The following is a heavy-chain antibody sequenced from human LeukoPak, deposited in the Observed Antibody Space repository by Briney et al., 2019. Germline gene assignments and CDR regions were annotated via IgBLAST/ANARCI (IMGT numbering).Heavy chain of an antibody. Sequence: GGSLRLSCAASGFTFSSYSMNWVRQAPGKGLEWVSYISSSSSIIYYADSVKGRFTISRDNAKNSLYLQMNSLRAEDTAVYFCAKDDAWIRFASWGQGILVTVSS. J-gene: IGHJ5*01. V-gene: IGHV3-48*01. D-gene: IGHD5-12*01. CDR1: GFTFSSYS. CDR2: ISSSSSII. CDR3: AKDDAWIRFAS.